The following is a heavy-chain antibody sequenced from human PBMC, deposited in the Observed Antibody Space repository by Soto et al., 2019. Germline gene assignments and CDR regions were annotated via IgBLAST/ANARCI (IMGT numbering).Heavy chain of an antibody. CDR2: ISGSGGST. Sequence: GGSLRLSCAASGFSFGRYAMSWVRQAPGKGLEWVSAISGSGGSTYYADSVKGRFTISRDNSKNTLYLQMNSLRAEDTAVYYCAKDRTMALYFDWLVGNLLAPCGQGTLVTVSS. CDR3: AKDRTMALYFDWLVGNLLAP. CDR1: GFSFGRYA. V-gene: IGHV3-23*01. J-gene: IGHJ5*02. D-gene: IGHD3-9*01.